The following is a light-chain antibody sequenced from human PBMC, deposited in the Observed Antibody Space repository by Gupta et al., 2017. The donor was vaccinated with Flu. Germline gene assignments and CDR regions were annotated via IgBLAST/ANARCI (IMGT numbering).Light chain of an antibody. V-gene: IGKV1-5*03. Sequence: DIQMTQSPSTLSASVGDRVTITCRASQSISSWLAWYQQKPGKAPKLLIYKASSLESGVPSRFSGSGSGTEFTLTISSLQPDDFATYYCLQDKSYPWTFGQGTKVEIK. CDR1: QSISSW. CDR2: KAS. CDR3: LQDKSYPWT. J-gene: IGKJ1*01.